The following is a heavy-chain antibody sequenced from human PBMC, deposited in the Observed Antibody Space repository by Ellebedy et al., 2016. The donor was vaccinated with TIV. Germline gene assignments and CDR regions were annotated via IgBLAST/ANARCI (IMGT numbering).Heavy chain of an antibody. V-gene: IGHV4-4*02. CDR1: GGSIRSSNW. Sequence: SETLSLXXAVSGGSIRSSNWWSWVRQPPGKGLEWIGEIYHSGSTNYNPTLKSRVTISADESENQFSLNLRSVTAADTAVYYCAYNYGSGSYFVSWGQGTLVTVSS. J-gene: IGHJ5*01. CDR2: IYHSGST. D-gene: IGHD3-10*01. CDR3: AYNYGSGSYFVS.